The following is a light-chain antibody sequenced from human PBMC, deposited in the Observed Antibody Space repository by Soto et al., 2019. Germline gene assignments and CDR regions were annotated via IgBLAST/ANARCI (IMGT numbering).Light chain of an antibody. Sequence: EIVLTQSPAALSLSPGGRATLSCRVSQSINIYLAWYHQKLGQAPRLLIYDASIRATGIPARFSGSGSVTDFTLTISILEPEDFGVYYCQQRYSWPLTFGGGTKVEIK. CDR3: QQRYSWPLT. CDR1: QSINIY. V-gene: IGKV3-11*01. CDR2: DAS. J-gene: IGKJ4*01.